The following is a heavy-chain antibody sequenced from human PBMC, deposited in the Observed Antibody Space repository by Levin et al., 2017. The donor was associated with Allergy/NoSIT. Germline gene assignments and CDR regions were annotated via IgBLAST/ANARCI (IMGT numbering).Heavy chain of an antibody. V-gene: IGHV4-34*01. D-gene: IGHD1-26*01. Sequence: SQTLSLTCAVYGGSFSGYYWSWIRQPPGKGLEWIGEINHSGSTNYNPSLKSRVTISVDTSKNQFSLKLSSVTAADTAVYYCARRQAGRIRLDYWGQGTLVTVSS. J-gene: IGHJ4*02. CDR2: INHSGST. CDR3: ARRQAGRIRLDY. CDR1: GGSFSGYY.